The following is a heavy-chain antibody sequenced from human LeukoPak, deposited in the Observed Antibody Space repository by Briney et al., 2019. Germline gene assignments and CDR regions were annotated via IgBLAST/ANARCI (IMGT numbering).Heavy chain of an antibody. CDR1: GFTFSSYA. J-gene: IGHJ4*02. Sequence: GSLRLSCAASGFTFSSYAMHWVRQAPGKGLEGVAVISYDGSNKYYADSVKGRFTISRDNSKNTLYLQMNSLRDEDTAVYYCARDPYCSGGSCFPPYFDYWGQGTLVTVSS. V-gene: IGHV3-30-3*01. CDR2: ISYDGSNK. D-gene: IGHD2-15*01. CDR3: ARDPYCSGGSCFPPYFDY.